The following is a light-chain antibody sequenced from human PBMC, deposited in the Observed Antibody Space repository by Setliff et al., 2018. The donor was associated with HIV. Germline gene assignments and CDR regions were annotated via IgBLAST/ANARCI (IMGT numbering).Light chain of an antibody. CDR2: DVS. CDR1: SSDVGGYNY. V-gene: IGLV2-14*03. CDR3: SSYTSSSTKV. Sequence: QSAMAQPASVSGSTGQSITISCTGTSSDVGGYNYVSWYKQHPVKAPKLMINDVSNRPSGVSNRFSGSKSGNTASLTISGLQAEDEADYYCSSYTSSSTKVFGGGTTVTVL. J-gene: IGLJ2*01.